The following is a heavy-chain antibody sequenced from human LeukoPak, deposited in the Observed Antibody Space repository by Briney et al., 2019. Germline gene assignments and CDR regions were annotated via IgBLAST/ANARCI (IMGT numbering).Heavy chain of an antibody. V-gene: IGHV3-20*04. J-gene: IGHJ3*02. D-gene: IGHD2-15*01. CDR2: INWNGGST. CDR1: GFTFDDYG. CDR3: ARDANIVVVVAADDALDI. Sequence: GGSLRLSCAASGFTFDDYGMSWVRQAPGKGLEWVSGINWNGGSTGYADSVKGRFTISRDNAKNSLYLQMNSLRAEDTALYYCARDANIVVVVAADDALDIWGQGTMVTVSS.